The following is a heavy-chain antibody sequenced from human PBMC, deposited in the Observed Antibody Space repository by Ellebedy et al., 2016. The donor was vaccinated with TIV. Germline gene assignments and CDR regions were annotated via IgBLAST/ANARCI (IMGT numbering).Heavy chain of an antibody. CDR2: INPDSGGT. J-gene: IGHJ6*02. CDR1: GYIFTAYY. V-gene: IGHV1-2*02. CDR3: ARVLRATSGMDV. Sequence: ASVKVSCKTSGYIFTAYYMHWVRQAPGQGLEWMGWINPDSGGTNLPQKFQGRVTMTRDTSVNTAYMELSRLQSDDTAVYDCARVLRATSGMDVWGQGTTVIVS. D-gene: IGHD4/OR15-4a*01.